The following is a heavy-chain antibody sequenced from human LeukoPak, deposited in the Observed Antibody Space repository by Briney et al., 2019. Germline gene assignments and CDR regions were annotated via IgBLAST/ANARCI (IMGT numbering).Heavy chain of an antibody. Sequence: SETLSLTCTVSGGSISSSSYYWGWIRQPPGQGLEWIGSICCSGSTYYNPSLKSRVTISVDTSKNQFSLKLSSVTAADTAVYYCARPVVVPAAMRDYYYYYMDVWGKGTTVSVSS. V-gene: IGHV4-39*01. CDR3: ARPVVVPAAMRDYYYYYMDV. J-gene: IGHJ6*03. CDR1: GGSISSSSYY. CDR2: ICCSGST. D-gene: IGHD2-2*01.